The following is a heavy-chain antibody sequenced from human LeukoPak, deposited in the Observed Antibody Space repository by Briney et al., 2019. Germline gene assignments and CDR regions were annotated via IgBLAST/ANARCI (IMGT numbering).Heavy chain of an antibody. CDR3: ARVFIEMATIALDY. CDR1: GFTFSSYS. CDR2: ISSSSSYI. D-gene: IGHD5-24*01. J-gene: IGHJ4*02. V-gene: IGHV3-21*01. Sequence: GGSLRLSCAASGFTFSSYSMNWVHQAPGKGLEWVSSISSSSSYIYYADSVKGRFTISRDNAKNSLYLQMNSLRAEDTAVYYCARVFIEMATIALDYWGQGTLVTVSS.